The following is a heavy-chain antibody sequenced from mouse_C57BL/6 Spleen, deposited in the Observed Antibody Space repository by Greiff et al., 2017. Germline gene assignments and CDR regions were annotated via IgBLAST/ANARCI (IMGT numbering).Heavy chain of an antibody. D-gene: IGHD4-1*01. Sequence: QVHVKQPGAELVRPGSSVKLSCKASGYTFTSYWMHWVKQRPIQGLEWIGNIDPSDSETHYNQKFKDKATLTVDKSSSTAYMQLSSLTSEDSAVYYCARGWDERVWFAYWGQGTLVTVSA. CDR3: ARGWDERVWFAY. CDR2: IDPSDSET. CDR1: GYTFTSYW. J-gene: IGHJ3*01. V-gene: IGHV1-52*01.